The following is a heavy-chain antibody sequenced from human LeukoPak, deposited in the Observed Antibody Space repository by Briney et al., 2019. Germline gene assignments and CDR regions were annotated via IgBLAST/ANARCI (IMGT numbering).Heavy chain of an antibody. Sequence: SQTLSLTCAISGDSVSSNSAAWNWIRQSPSRGLEWLGRTYYRSKWYNDYAVSVKSRITINPDTSKNQFSLQLNSVTPEDTAVYYCARARHGNIYGYRPNELGNYFDFWGQGTLVTVSS. D-gene: IGHD5-18*01. V-gene: IGHV6-1*01. CDR2: TYYRSKWYN. CDR1: GDSVSSNSAA. J-gene: IGHJ4*02. CDR3: ARARHGNIYGYRPNELGNYFDF.